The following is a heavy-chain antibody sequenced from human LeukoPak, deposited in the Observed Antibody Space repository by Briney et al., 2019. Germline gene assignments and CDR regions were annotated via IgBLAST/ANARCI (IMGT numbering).Heavy chain of an antibody. Sequence: PSETLSLTCTVSGGSISSYYWSWIRQPPGKGLEWIGYIYYSGSTNYNPSLKSRVTISVDTSKNQFSLKLSSVTAADTAVYYCARGSVVAATSYGYWGQGTLVTVSS. CDR3: ARGSVVAATSYGY. J-gene: IGHJ4*02. CDR1: GGSISSYY. V-gene: IGHV4-59*01. CDR2: IYYSGST. D-gene: IGHD2-15*01.